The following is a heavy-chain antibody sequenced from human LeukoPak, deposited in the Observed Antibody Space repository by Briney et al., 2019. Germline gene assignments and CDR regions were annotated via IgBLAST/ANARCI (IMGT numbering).Heavy chain of an antibody. CDR3: AAVSGWWGGFDP. J-gene: IGHJ5*02. CDR1: GFTFSSYG. D-gene: IGHD6-19*01. Sequence: GGSLRLSCAASGFTFSSYGMSWVRQAPGEGLEWVSVIYSGGSTYYADSVKGRFTISRDNSKNTLYLQMNSLRAEDTAVYYCAAVSGWWGGFDPWGQGTLVTVSS. V-gene: IGHV3-53*01. CDR2: IYSGGST.